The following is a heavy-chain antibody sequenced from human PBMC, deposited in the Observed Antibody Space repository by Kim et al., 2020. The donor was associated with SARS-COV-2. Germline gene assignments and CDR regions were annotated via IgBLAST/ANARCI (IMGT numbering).Heavy chain of an antibody. Sequence: GGSLRLSCAASGFTFSSYAMSWVRQAPGKGLEWVSAISGSGGSTYYADSVKGRFTISRDNSKNTLYLQMNSLRAEDTAVYYCAKDRHDCSSTSCYVGFAIYYFDSWGPGTLVTGSS. CDR2: ISGSGGST. D-gene: IGHD2-2*01. CDR1: GFTFSSYA. V-gene: IGHV3-23*01. CDR3: AKDRHDCSSTSCYVGFAIYYFDS. J-gene: IGHJ4*02.